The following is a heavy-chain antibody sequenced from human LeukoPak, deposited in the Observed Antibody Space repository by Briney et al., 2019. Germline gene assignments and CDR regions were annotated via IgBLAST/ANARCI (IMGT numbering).Heavy chain of an antibody. Sequence: GTSVNVSCKASGYSFTAYYLHWVRQAPGQGLEWLGWINPNSGETNYGQHFQGRVTLTADASINTAYMDLRRLTSDDTAVYYCAKGGIWFGELKNWLDPWGQGTLVTVSS. V-gene: IGHV1-2*02. CDR2: INPNSGET. CDR1: GYSFTAYY. D-gene: IGHD3-10*01. CDR3: AKGGIWFGELKNWLDP. J-gene: IGHJ5*02.